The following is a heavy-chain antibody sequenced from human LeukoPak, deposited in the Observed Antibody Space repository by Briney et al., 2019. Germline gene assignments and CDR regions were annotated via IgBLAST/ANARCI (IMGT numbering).Heavy chain of an antibody. V-gene: IGHV3-74*01. Sequence: PGGSLRLSCAASGFTFSSYWMSWVRQAPGKGLVWVSRINSDGSSTSYADSVKGRFTISRDNAKNTLYLQMNSLRAEDTAVYYCAITMVRGVIGPHYYYGMDVWGQGTTVTVSS. CDR3: AITMVRGVIGPHYYYGMDV. J-gene: IGHJ6*02. CDR1: GFTFSSYW. CDR2: INSDGSST. D-gene: IGHD3-10*01.